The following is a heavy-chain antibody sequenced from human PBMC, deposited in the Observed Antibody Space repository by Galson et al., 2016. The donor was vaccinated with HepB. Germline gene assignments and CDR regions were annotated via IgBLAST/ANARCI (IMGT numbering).Heavy chain of an antibody. CDR3: AQDRTAIDY. Sequence: SLRLSCAASGFTFAGYAMSWVRQAPGKGLEWVSTISGSGGSTYYADSVKGRFTISRDNSKNTLYLQMNSLRAEDTALYYCAQDRTAIDYWGQGTLVTVSS. D-gene: IGHD5-18*01. CDR1: GFTFAGYA. J-gene: IGHJ4*02. V-gene: IGHV3-23*01. CDR2: ISGSGGST.